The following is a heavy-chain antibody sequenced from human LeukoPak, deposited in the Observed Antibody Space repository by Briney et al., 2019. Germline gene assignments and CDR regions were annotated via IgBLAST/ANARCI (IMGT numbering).Heavy chain of an antibody. CDR2: IWNDGSKK. J-gene: IGHJ4*02. V-gene: IGHV3-33*08. Sequence: GGSLRLSCAASGFSFSTFGMHWARRAPGKGLEWVAVIWNDGSKKFYAESVKGRFTISRDNSQNTLYLQMNRLRAEDAAVYYCGRDSLGGDYWGQGTLVTVSS. CDR1: GFSFSTFG. CDR3: GRDSLGGDY. D-gene: IGHD3-16*01.